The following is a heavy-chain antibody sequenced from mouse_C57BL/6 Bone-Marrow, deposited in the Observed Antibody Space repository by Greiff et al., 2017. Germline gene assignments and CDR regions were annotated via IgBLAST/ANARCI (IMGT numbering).Heavy chain of an antibody. Sequence: EVQLQQSGPELVKPGASVKISCKASGYTFTDYYMNWVKQSHGKSLEWIGDINPNNGGTSYNQKFKGKATLTVDKSSSTAYMALRSLTSEDSAVYYCARGGSVMDYWGQGTSVTVSS. CDR3: ARGGSVMDY. J-gene: IGHJ4*01. CDR2: INPNNGGT. D-gene: IGHD1-1*02. CDR1: GYTFTDYY. V-gene: IGHV1-26*01.